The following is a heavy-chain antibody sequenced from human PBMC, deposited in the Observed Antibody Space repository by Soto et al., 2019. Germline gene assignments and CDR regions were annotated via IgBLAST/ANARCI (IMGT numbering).Heavy chain of an antibody. CDR2: MNPNSGNT. V-gene: IGHV1-8*01. CDR3: ARVSGVPFSSGYMDV. J-gene: IGHJ6*03. Sequence: TSVEPSSTASGYTSTSYDLNWVQQATGQGLEWMGWMNPNSGNTGYAQKFQGRVTMTRNTSISTAYMELSSLRSEDTAVYYCARVSGVPFSSGYMDVWGKGTTVTVSS. CDR1: GYTSTSYD. D-gene: IGHD1-26*01.